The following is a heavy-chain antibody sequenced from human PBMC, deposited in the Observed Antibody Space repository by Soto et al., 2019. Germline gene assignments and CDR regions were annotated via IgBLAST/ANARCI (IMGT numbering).Heavy chain of an antibody. D-gene: IGHD6-25*01. Sequence: EVQLLESGGGLVQPGGSLRLSCAASGFTFSSYAMSWVRQAPGKGLEWGSAISGSGGSTYYADSVKGRFTISRDNAKNTLYLQMNSLRAEDTAVYYCAKDRLDLPGSWFDPWGQGTLVTVSS. CDR1: GFTFSSYA. V-gene: IGHV3-23*01. CDR2: ISGSGGST. CDR3: AKDRLDLPGSWFDP. J-gene: IGHJ5*02.